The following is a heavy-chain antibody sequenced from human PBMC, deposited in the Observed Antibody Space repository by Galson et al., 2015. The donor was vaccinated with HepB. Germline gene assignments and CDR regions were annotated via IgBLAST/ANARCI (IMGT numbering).Heavy chain of an antibody. V-gene: IGHV3-30*04. Sequence: SLRLSCAASGFTFSSYAMHWVRQAPGKGLEWVAVIPYDGSNKYYADSVKGRFTISRDNSKNTLYLQMNSLRAEDTAVYYCARDLYYDSSGYVSDYWGQGTLVTVSS. CDR3: ARDLYYDSSGYVSDY. CDR2: IPYDGSNK. D-gene: IGHD3-22*01. J-gene: IGHJ4*02. CDR1: GFTFSSYA.